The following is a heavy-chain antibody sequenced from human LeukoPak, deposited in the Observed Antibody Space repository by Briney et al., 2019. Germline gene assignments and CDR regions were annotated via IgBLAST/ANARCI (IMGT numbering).Heavy chain of an antibody. J-gene: IGHJ4*02. CDR3: ATDLNTMIVVVTPFDY. V-gene: IGHV1-18*01. Sequence: GASVKVSCKASGYTFTSYGISWVRQAPGQGLEWMGWISAYNGNTNYAQKLQGRVTMTEDTSTDTAYMELSSLRSEDTAVYYCATDLNTMIVVVTPFDYWGQGTLVTVSS. CDR2: ISAYNGNT. D-gene: IGHD3-22*01. CDR1: GYTFTSYG.